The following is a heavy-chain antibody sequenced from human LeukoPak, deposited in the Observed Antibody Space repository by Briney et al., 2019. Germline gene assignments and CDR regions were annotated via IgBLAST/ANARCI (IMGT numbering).Heavy chain of an antibody. CDR3: ARDPQGSSGWYIGDY. Sequence: PSETLSLTCTVSGGSISSGSYYWGWTRQPPGKGLEWIGSIYYSGSTYYNPSLKSRVTISVDTSKNQFSLKLSSVTAADTAVYYCARDPQGSSGWYIGDYWGQGTLVTVSS. V-gene: IGHV4-39*07. D-gene: IGHD6-19*01. CDR2: IYYSGST. CDR1: GGSISSGSYY. J-gene: IGHJ4*02.